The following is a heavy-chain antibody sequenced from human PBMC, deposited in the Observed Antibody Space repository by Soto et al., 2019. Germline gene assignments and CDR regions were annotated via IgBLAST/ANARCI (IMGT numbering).Heavy chain of an antibody. CDR3: ARDPFWCTAMVLWYFDL. CDR2: ISYDGSNK. Sequence: QVQLVESGGGVVQPGRSLRLSCAASGFTFSSYAMHWVRQAPGKGLEWVAVISYDGSNKYYADSVKGRFTISRDNSKNTLYQQMNSLRAEDTAVYYCARDPFWCTAMVLWYFDLWGRGTLVTVSS. V-gene: IGHV3-30-3*01. CDR1: GFTFSSYA. D-gene: IGHD5-18*01. J-gene: IGHJ2*01.